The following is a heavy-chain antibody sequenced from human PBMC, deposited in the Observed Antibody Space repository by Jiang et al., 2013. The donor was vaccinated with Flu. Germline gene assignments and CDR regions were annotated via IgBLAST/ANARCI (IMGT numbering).Heavy chain of an antibody. J-gene: IGHJ4*02. D-gene: IGHD3-22*01. CDR1: GYSISSGYV. Sequence: VSGYSISSGYVLGLDPAAPTGRGVEWIGSIYHSGSTYYNPSLKSRVTISVDTSKNQFSLKLSSVTAADTAVYYCARDAAGYSSGYDYWGQGTLVTVSS. CDR2: IYHSGST. V-gene: IGHV4-38-2*02. CDR3: ARDAAGYSSGYDY.